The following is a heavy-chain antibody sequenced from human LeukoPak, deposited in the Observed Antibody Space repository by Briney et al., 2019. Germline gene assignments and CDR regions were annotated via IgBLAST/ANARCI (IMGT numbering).Heavy chain of an antibody. CDR1: GGSISSYY. J-gene: IGHJ6*02. CDR3: ARGYCGSTSCYPDYYYYYGMDV. CDR2: IYYSGST. D-gene: IGHD2-2*01. V-gene: IGHV4-59*08. Sequence: SETLSLTCTVSGGSISSYYWSWIRQPPGKGLEWIGYIYYSGSTNYNPSLKSRVTISVDTSKNQFSLKLSSVTAADTAVYYCARGYCGSTSCYPDYYYYYGMDVWGQGTTVTVSS.